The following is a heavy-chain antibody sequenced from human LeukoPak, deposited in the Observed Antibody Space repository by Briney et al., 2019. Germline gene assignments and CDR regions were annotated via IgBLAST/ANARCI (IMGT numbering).Heavy chain of an antibody. V-gene: IGHV4-59*12. J-gene: IGHJ3*02. D-gene: IGHD5-18*01. CDR1: GGSFSGYY. Sequence: PSETLSFTCADYGGSFSGYYWSLLRQPPWNPLQYIGSPHYIGSTNYNPSLKSRVTISPDTSGNQFSLKLSSVTAADTAVYYCAREAPGEWIQLLKPHDAFDIWGQGTMVTVSS. CDR3: AREAPGEWIQLLKPHDAFDI. CDR2: PHYIGST.